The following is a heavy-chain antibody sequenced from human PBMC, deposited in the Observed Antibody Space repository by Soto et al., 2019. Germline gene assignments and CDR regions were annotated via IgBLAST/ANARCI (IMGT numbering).Heavy chain of an antibody. Sequence: QVQLVESGGGVVQPGRSLRLSCAASGFTFSSYGMHWVRQAPGKGLEWVAVIWYDGSNKYYADSVKGRFTISRDNSKNTLYLQMNSLRAEDTAVYYCARVIGRVVVAATDGMDLWGQGTTVTVSS. CDR1: GFTFSSYG. CDR3: ARVIGRVVVAATDGMDL. J-gene: IGHJ6*02. CDR2: IWYDGSNK. V-gene: IGHV3-33*01. D-gene: IGHD2-15*01.